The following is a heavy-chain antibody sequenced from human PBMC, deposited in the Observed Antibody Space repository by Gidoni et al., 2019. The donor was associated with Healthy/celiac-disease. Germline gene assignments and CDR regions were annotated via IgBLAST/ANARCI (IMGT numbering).Heavy chain of an antibody. CDR1: GGSISSGGYY. Sequence: QVQLQESGPGLVKPSQTLSLTCTVSGGSISSGGYYWSWIRQHPGKGLEWIGYIYYSGSTYYNPSLKSRVTISVDTSKNQFSLKLSSVTAADTAVYYCARWTHPPRTLSGWYVDYWGQGTLVTVSS. D-gene: IGHD6-19*01. V-gene: IGHV4-31*03. CDR2: IYYSGST. J-gene: IGHJ4*02. CDR3: ARWTHPPRTLSGWYVDY.